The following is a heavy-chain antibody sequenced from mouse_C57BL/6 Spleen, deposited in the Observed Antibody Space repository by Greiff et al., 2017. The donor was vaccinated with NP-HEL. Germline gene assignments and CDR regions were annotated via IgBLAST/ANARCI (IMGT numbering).Heavy chain of an antibody. CDR1: GFTFSDYY. Sequence: EVHLVESEGGLVQPGSSMKLSCTASGFTFSDYYMAWVRQVPEKGLEWVANINYDGSSTYYLDSLKSRFIISRDNAKNILYLHMSSLKSEDTATYYCARENPYAMDYWGQGTSVTVSS. CDR3: ARENPYAMDY. V-gene: IGHV5-16*01. J-gene: IGHJ4*01. CDR2: INYDGSST.